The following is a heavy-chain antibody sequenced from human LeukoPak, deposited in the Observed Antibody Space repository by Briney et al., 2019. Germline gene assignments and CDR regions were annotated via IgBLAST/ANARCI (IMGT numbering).Heavy chain of an antibody. CDR3: ARFRSDYGFDY. CDR2: IYYSGST. Sequence: SETLSLTCTVSGGSISSGGYYWSWIRQHPGKGLEWIGYIYYSGSTYYNPSLKSRVTISVDTSKNQFSLKLSSVTAADTAVYYCARFRSDYGFDYWGQGTLVTVSS. V-gene: IGHV4-31*03. J-gene: IGHJ4*02. D-gene: IGHD4-17*01. CDR1: GGSISSGGYY.